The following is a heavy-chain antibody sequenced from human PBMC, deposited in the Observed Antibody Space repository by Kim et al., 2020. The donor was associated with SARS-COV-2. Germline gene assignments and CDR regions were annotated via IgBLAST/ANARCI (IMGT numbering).Heavy chain of an antibody. Sequence: ASVRVSCKASGYTFTGFYMHWVRQAPGQGLEWMGRINPNSGGTNYAQKFQGRVTMTRDTSISTAYMELSRLRSDDTAVYYCARDRGIMIFGVVSPMASGEGDCSMDVWGQGTTVTVSS. CDR2: INPNSGGT. CDR3: ARDRGIMIFGVVSPMASGEGDCSMDV. CDR1: GYTFTGFY. D-gene: IGHD3-3*01. J-gene: IGHJ6*02. V-gene: IGHV1-2*06.